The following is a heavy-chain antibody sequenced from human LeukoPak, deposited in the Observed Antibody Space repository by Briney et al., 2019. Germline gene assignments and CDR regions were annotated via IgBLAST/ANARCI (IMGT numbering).Heavy chain of an antibody. Sequence: GGSLRLSCAASGFTFTSYWMHWVRQAPGQGLAWVSRVNSDGSSTTYADSVKGRFTISSDNAKNTLYLQMNSVRAEATAVYYCARGRYYGMDVWGQGTTVTVSS. CDR2: VNSDGSST. J-gene: IGHJ6*02. V-gene: IGHV3-74*01. CDR3: ARGRYYGMDV. CDR1: GFTFTSYW.